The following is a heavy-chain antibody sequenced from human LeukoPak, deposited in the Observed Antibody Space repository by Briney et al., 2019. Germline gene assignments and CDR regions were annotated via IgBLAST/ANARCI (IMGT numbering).Heavy chain of an antibody. J-gene: IGHJ5*02. CDR2: IIPIFGTA. V-gene: IGHV1-69*05. CDR1: GGTFSSYA. D-gene: IGHD6-19*01. Sequence: SVKVSCKASGGTFSSYAISWVRQAPGQGLEWMGGIIPIFGTANYAQKFQGRVTITTGESTSTAYMELSSLRSEDTAVYYCAKIATYSSGWYDWFDPWGQGTLVTVSS. CDR3: AKIATYSSGWYDWFDP.